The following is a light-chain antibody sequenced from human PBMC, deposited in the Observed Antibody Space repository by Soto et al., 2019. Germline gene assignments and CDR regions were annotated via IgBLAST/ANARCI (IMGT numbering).Light chain of an antibody. Sequence: QSVLSQPASVSVSPGQSITISCTGTSSDVGGYNYVSWYQQHPGKAPKLMIYAVTDRPSGVSSRFSGSKSGNTASLIISGLQAEDEADYYCSSYTSSSTLFGTGTKVTVL. J-gene: IGLJ1*01. CDR1: SSDVGGYNY. V-gene: IGLV2-14*01. CDR2: AVT. CDR3: SSYTSSSTL.